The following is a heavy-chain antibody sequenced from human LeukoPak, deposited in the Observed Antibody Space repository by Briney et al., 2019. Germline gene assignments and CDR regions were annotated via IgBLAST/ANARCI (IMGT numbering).Heavy chain of an antibody. V-gene: IGHV4-59*08. CDR2: IYYTGGT. Sequence: SETLSLTCTVSGGSIGSNYWTWIRQPPGKGLEYIGYIYYTGGTNYNPSLKSRVTISVDTSKNQFSLRLSSVTAADTAVYFCAEYGNSGWVIDNWGQGTLVTVSS. CDR3: AEYGNSGWVIDN. J-gene: IGHJ4*02. CDR1: GGSIGSNY. D-gene: IGHD6-19*01.